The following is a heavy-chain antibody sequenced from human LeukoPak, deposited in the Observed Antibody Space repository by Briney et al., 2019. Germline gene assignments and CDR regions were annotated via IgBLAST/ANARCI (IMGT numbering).Heavy chain of an antibody. CDR2: IKQDGSEK. D-gene: IGHD5-24*01. Sequence: GGSLRLSCAASGFTFSSYWMHWVRQAPGKGLEWVANIKQDGSEKYYVDSVKGRFTISRDNARNSLYLLMNSLRAEDTAVYYCAREGDGWYFDYWGQGTLVTVSS. CDR1: GFTFSSYW. J-gene: IGHJ4*02. CDR3: AREGDGWYFDY. V-gene: IGHV3-7*01.